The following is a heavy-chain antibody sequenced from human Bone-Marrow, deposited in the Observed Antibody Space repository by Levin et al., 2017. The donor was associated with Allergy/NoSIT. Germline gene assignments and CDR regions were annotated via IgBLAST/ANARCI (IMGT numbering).Heavy chain of an antibody. V-gene: IGHV1-8*01. Sequence: GESLKIYCKASGDTFSSYDINWVRQASGQGLEWMGWMNPKSGNTVYAQKFQGRVTMTRNTSISTAYMDLSSLRSDDTAVYYCATGQGHLVGPPWGQGTLVTVSS. J-gene: IGHJ5*02. CDR1: GDTFSSYD. D-gene: IGHD6-6*01. CDR3: ATGQGHLVGPP. CDR2: MNPKSGNT.